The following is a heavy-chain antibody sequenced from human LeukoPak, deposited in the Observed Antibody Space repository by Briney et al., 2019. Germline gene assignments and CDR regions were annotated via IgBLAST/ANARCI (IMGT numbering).Heavy chain of an antibody. CDR1: GITFSSYG. CDR3: AKNGDRGAYCTGGTCYPYFYYYMDV. Sequence: GGSLRLSCAASGITFSSYGMSWVRQAPGKGLEWVSSISSTGGTTYYADYVKGRFTISRDNSKNTLYLQMNSLRAEDTAIYYCAKNGDRGAYCTGGTCYPYFYYYMDVWGKGTTVTVSS. CDR2: ISSTGGTT. J-gene: IGHJ6*03. D-gene: IGHD2-15*01. V-gene: IGHV3-23*01.